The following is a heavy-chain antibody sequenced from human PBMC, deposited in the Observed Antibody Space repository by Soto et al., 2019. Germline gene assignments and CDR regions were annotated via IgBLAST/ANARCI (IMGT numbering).Heavy chain of an antibody. D-gene: IGHD5-12*01. V-gene: IGHV1-3*05. Sequence: QVQLVQSGAEEKKPGASVKVSCKASGYTFTSYTMHWVGQAPGQRLEWMGWINAGNGNTKYSQKFQGRVTITRDTSASTAYMELSSLRSEDTAVYYCATSSSGYDYQYYYGMDVWGQGTTVTVSS. J-gene: IGHJ6*02. CDR2: INAGNGNT. CDR3: ATSSSGYDYQYYYGMDV. CDR1: GYTFTSYT.